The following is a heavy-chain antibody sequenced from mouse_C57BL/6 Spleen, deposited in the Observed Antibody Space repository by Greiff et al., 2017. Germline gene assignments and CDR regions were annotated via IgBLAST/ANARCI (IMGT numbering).Heavy chain of an antibody. Sequence: EVKLVESGGGLVKPGGSLKLSCAASGFTFSDYGMHWVRQAPEKGLEWVAYISSGSSTIYYADTVKGRFTISRDNAKNALFLQMTSLRSEDTAMYYCARREVARDYYAMDYWGQGTSVTVSS. CDR1: GFTFSDYG. V-gene: IGHV5-17*01. J-gene: IGHJ4*01. D-gene: IGHD1-1*01. CDR3: ARREVARDYYAMDY. CDR2: ISSGSSTI.